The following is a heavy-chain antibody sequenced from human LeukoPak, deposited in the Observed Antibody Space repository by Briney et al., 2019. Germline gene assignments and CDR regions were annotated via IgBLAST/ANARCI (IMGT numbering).Heavy chain of an antibody. Sequence: GGSLRLSCAASGFTFSSYAMSWVRQAPGKGLEWVSAISGSGGSTYYADSVKGRFTISRDNSKNTLYLQMNSLRAEDTAVYYCAKDGPPRYPMIVVVTPYHDAFDIWGQGTMVTVSS. CDR2: ISGSGGST. CDR3: AKDGPPRYPMIVVVTPYHDAFDI. V-gene: IGHV3-23*01. D-gene: IGHD3-22*01. J-gene: IGHJ3*02. CDR1: GFTFSSYA.